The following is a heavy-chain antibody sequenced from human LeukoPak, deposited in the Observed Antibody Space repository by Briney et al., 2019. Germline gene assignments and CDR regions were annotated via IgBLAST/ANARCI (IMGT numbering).Heavy chain of an antibody. CDR2: ISYDGSNK. Sequence: GRSLRLSCAASEFTFSSYGMHWVRQAPGKGLEWVAVISYDGSNKYYADSVKGRFTISRDNSKNTLYLQMNSLRAEDTAVYYCAKDLAYYDSSGYFAFDIWGQGTMVTVSS. V-gene: IGHV3-30*18. J-gene: IGHJ3*02. CDR3: AKDLAYYDSSGYFAFDI. D-gene: IGHD3-22*01. CDR1: EFTFSSYG.